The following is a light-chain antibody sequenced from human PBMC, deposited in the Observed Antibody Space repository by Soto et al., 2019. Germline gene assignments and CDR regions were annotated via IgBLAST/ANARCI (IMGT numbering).Light chain of an antibody. V-gene: IGKV3-15*01. Sequence: EIVMTQSPATLSVSPGERATLPCRASQSVNSNLAWYQQKPGQAPRLLIYGASTRATGIPARFSGSGSGTEFTLTISSLQSEDFAVCYCQQYNNWPPLTFGGGTKVEIK. CDR2: GAS. CDR1: QSVNSN. CDR3: QQYNNWPPLT. J-gene: IGKJ4*01.